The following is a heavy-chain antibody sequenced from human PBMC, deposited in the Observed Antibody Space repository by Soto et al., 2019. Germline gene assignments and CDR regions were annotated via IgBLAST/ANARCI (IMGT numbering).Heavy chain of an antibody. D-gene: IGHD6-19*01. CDR2: ISYDGTKT. Sequence: QVQLVESGGGVVQPGRSLRVSCAASGFTFSIYDMHWVRQAPGTGLEWVAVISYDGTKTYYADSVKGRFTISRDNSKNTVYLQMNSLRDEDTAVYYCAKDRGPRRQWLIGPFDYWGQGTLVTVSP. CDR3: AKDRGPRRQWLIGPFDY. V-gene: IGHV3-30*18. J-gene: IGHJ4*02. CDR1: GFTFSIYD.